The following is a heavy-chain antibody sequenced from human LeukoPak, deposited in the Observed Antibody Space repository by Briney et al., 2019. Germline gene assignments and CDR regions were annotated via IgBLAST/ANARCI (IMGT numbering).Heavy chain of an antibody. J-gene: IGHJ4*02. CDR1: GGSISTYF. CDR3: ARRYSGSYSGHFDY. D-gene: IGHD1-26*01. Sequence: ETLSLTCTVSGGSISTYFWSWIRQPPGKGLEWIGYIYYSGNTNYNPSLKSRVTISVDPSKNQFSLKLSSVTAADTAVYYCARRYSGSYSGHFDYWGQGTLVTVSS. CDR2: IYYSGNT. V-gene: IGHV4-59*08.